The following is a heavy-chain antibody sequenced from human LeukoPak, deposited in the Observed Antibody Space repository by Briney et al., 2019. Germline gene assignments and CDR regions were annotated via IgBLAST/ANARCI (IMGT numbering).Heavy chain of an antibody. CDR3: AKDRRSVDTAMVFDY. D-gene: IGHD5-18*01. CDR1: GFTFSSYG. V-gene: IGHV3-30*02. J-gene: IGHJ4*02. Sequence: GGSLRLSCAASGFTFSSYGMHWVRQAPGKGLEWVAFIRYDGSNKYYADSVKGRFTISRDNSKNTLYLQMNSLRAEDTAVYYCAKDRRSVDTAMVFDYWGQGTLVTVSS. CDR2: IRYDGSNK.